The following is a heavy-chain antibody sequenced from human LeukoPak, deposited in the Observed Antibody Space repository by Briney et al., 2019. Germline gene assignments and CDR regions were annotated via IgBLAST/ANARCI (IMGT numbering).Heavy chain of an antibody. V-gene: IGHV5-51*01. CDR1: GYRFTCYW. D-gene: IGHD3-10*01. J-gene: IGHJ3*02. Sequence: GQSLKISFKGSGYRFTCYWIDWLGQLHGKGLEWMGSINSGDSNTRYSPTFQGQVTVSADKSISTAYLQWGSLKASDTAIYFCARRLYYGVDVFDIWGQGTMVTVSS. CDR2: INSGDSNT. CDR3: ARRLYYGVDVFDI.